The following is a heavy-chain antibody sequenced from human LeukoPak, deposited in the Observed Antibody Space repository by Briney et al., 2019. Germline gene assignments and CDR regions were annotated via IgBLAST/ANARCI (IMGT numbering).Heavy chain of an antibody. J-gene: IGHJ6*02. V-gene: IGHV3-21*01. Sequence: PSETLSLTCTVSGASISNSYWSWVRQAPGKGLEWVSSISSSSSYINYADSVKGRFTISRDNAKNSVYLQMNSLRAEDMAVYYCARVRNAFHYYYGMDVWGQGTTVTLSS. CDR2: ISSSSSYI. D-gene: IGHD2-2*01. CDR1: GASISNSY. CDR3: ARVRNAFHYYYGMDV.